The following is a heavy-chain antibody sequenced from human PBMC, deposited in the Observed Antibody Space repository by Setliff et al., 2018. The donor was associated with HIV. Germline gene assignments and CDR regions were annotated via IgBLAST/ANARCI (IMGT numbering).Heavy chain of an antibody. D-gene: IGHD3-22*01. J-gene: IGHJ4*02. CDR3: ARTHYYDSSGYLDY. CDR2: INPNSGGT. Sequence: ASVKVSCKASGYTFTDYYIHWVRQAPGQGLEWMGWINPNSGGTKYALNFQGRVTMTGDTSISTAYMELSRLRSDDTAVFFCARTHYYDSSGYLDYWGQGTLVTVS. V-gene: IGHV1-2*02. CDR1: GYTFTDYY.